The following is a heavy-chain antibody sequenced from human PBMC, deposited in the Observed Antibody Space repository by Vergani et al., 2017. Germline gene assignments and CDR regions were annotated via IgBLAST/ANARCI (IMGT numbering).Heavy chain of an antibody. CDR1: GFSLNTRGVS. D-gene: IGHD1-7*01. V-gene: IGHV2-5*04. Sequence: QITLKESGPTLVKPPQTLPLTCTFSGFSLNTRGVSVAWIRQPPGKALDWLALIYWNDDQHYSPSLNNRVTITKDTSKNHVVLTMTNMDYVDTGTYYCVYRKTECGTTGXFYPFYCSYYMDVWGKGTTVTVSS. CDR2: IYWNDDQ. J-gene: IGHJ6*03. CDR3: VYRKTECGTTGXFYPFYCSYYMDV.